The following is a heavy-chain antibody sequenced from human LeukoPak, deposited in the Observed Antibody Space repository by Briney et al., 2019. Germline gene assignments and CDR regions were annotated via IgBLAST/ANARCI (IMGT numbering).Heavy chain of an antibody. J-gene: IGHJ5*02. D-gene: IGHD6-19*01. CDR1: GVTFSSYG. CDR3: ATLEGIAVAGTGWFDP. CDR2: IRYDGSNK. Sequence: GGSLRLSCAASGVTFSSYGMHWVRQAPGKGLEWGAFIRYDGSNKYYADSVKGRFTISRDNSKNTLYLQMNSLRAEDTAVYYCATLEGIAVAGTGWFDPWGQGTLVTVSS. V-gene: IGHV3-30*02.